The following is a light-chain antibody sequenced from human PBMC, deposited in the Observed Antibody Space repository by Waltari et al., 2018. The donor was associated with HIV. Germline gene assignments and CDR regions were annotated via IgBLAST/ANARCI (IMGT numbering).Light chain of an antibody. V-gene: IGKV3-11*01. Sequence: ENVLTQSPATLSLSPGERATLSGRASQSVSSLLAWYQQKPGQAPRLLICDASNRATGTPPRFSGSGSGTDFTLSISSLEPEDFAVYYCQQRSSWPLTFGGGTKVEIK. J-gene: IGKJ4*01. CDR1: QSVSSL. CDR2: DAS. CDR3: QQRSSWPLT.